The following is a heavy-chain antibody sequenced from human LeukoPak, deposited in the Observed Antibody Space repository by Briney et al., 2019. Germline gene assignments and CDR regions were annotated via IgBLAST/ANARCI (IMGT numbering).Heavy chain of an antibody. V-gene: IGHV4-39*01. CDR2: IHYRWST. CDR3: ARRSAPLDAFDI. Sequence: SETLSLTCTVSGGSISTTGYYWGCIRQPPGKGLEWVGNIHYRWSTSYNPSLKSRVTISVGTSKKQFALKLNSVTAADRAVYYCARRSAPLDAFDIWGQGTVVTVSS. J-gene: IGHJ3*02. CDR1: GGSISTTGYY.